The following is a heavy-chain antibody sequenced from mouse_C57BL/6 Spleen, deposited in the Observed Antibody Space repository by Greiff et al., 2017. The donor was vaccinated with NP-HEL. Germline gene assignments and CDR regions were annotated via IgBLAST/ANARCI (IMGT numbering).Heavy chain of an antibody. D-gene: IGHD2-4*01. CDR3: ASVYYYEGFAY. V-gene: IGHV1-55*01. Sequence: QVQLQQSGAELVKPGASVKMSCKASGYTFTSYWITWVKQRPGQGLEWIGDIYPGSGSTTYNEKFKSKATLTVDTSSTTASMQLSSLTSEDSAVYYCASVYYYEGFAYWGQGTLVTVSA. CDR1: GYTFTSYW. J-gene: IGHJ3*01. CDR2: IYPGSGST.